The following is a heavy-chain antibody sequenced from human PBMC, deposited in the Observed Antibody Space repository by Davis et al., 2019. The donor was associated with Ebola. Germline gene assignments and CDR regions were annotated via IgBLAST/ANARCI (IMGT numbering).Heavy chain of an antibody. CDR1: GFTFSSYA. D-gene: IGHD4-17*01. V-gene: IGHV3-33*06. CDR3: AKDSYADYANWFDP. Sequence: PGGSLRLSCAASGFTFSSYAMHWVRQAPGKGPEWVAVIWNDGSKKYFADSVKGRFSISRDNSKNTLFLEINSLRAEDTAVYYCAKDSYADYANWFDPWGQGTLVTVSS. J-gene: IGHJ5*02. CDR2: IWNDGSKK.